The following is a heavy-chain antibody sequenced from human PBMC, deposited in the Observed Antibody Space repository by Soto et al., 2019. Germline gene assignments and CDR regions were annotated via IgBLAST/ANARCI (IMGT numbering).Heavy chain of an antibody. Sequence: LPGPLSLTCTVSGGSISSSSYYWGWIRQPPGKGLEWIGSIYYSGSTYYNPSLKSRVTISVDTSKNQFSLKLSSVTAADTAVYYCAIPKGGDHIFDPWGQGTRGTV. J-gene: IGHJ5*02. CDR3: AIPKGGDHIFDP. V-gene: IGHV4-39*01. CDR1: GGSISSSSYY. D-gene: IGHD2-21*02. CDR2: IYYSGST.